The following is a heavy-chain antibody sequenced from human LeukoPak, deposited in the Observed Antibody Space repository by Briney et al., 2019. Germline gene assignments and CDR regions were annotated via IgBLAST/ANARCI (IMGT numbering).Heavy chain of an antibody. CDR1: GGSTSSDY. J-gene: IGHJ5*02. D-gene: IGHD6-19*01. Sequence: PSETLSLTCTVSGGSTSSDYWSWIRQPPGKGLEWIGYIYHSGSTNYNPSLKSRVTISVDTSKNQFSLKLSSVTAADTAVYYCAKSDNSGWLTWFDPWGQGTLVTVSS. CDR3: AKSDNSGWLTWFDP. V-gene: IGHV4-59*01. CDR2: IYHSGST.